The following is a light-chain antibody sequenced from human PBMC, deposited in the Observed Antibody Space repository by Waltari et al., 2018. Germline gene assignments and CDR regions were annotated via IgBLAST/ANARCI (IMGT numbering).Light chain of an antibody. J-gene: IGKJ1*01. CDR3: QQYDTSRT. CDR1: QSVSGNY. CDR2: GAS. V-gene: IGKV3-20*01. Sequence: EIVLTQSPGTLSLSPGERGTLSCRASQSVSGNYLAWYQQKPGQAHRLLIYGASRRATGIPYRFTGSGSGTDFTLTISKLAPEDFAVYYCQQYDTSRTFGQGTKVEIK.